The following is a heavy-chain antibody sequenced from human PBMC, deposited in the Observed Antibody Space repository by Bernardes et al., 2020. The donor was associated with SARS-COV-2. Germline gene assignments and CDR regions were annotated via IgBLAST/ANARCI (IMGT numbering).Heavy chain of an antibody. CDR1: GDSVSSSSSS. V-gene: IGHV6-1*01. CDR3: ARDPGLFFTGSFYS. Sequence: LSLTCAISGDSVSSSSSSWHWIRQSPSRGLEWLGGTYYRSKWYTDYAVSVRSRITINPDTSKNQFSLHLNSVTAADTALYYCARDPGLFFTGSFYSWGQGILVTVSS. J-gene: IGHJ4*02. CDR2: TYYRSKWYT.